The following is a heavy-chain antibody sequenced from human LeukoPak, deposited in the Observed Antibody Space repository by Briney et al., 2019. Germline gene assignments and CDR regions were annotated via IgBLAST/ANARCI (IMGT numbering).Heavy chain of an antibody. Sequence: GGSLRLSCAASGFTFDDYAMHWVRQAPGKGLEWVSGISWNSGSIGYADSVKGRFTISRDNSKNTLYLQMNSLRAEDTAVYYCAKTPVSSGWSYFDYWGQGTLVTVSS. CDR2: ISWNSGSI. D-gene: IGHD6-19*01. V-gene: IGHV3-9*01. CDR1: GFTFDDYA. CDR3: AKTPVSSGWSYFDY. J-gene: IGHJ4*02.